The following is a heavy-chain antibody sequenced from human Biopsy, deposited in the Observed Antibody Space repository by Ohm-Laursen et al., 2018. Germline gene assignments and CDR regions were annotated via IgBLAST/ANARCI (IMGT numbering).Heavy chain of an antibody. V-gene: IGHV4-59*08. CDR2: MYYSGNT. J-gene: IGHJ2*01. Sequence: PSETLSLTCDVSGGSISNLYWSWIRQPPGKGLEWIGYMYYSGNTNYNPSLKSRVTISVDTSKNHLSLRLTSVTAADTAVYYCARHAPSYSGSYWRYFDLWGRGTLVTVSS. D-gene: IGHD1-26*01. CDR3: ARHAPSYSGSYWRYFDL. CDR1: GGSISNLY.